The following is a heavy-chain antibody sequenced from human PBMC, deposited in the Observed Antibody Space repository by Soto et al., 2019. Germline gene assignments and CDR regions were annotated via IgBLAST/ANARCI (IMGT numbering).Heavy chain of an antibody. Sequence: SETLSLTCTVSGSSISIYYWSWIRQPPGKGLEWIGYIYYNGSTNKKPTLKKRVTKYVDTSKYQFSLNLTSVSAADTAVYYCARLGGFYQSLDSWGQGTLVT. CDR1: GSSISIYY. J-gene: IGHJ5*01. V-gene: IGHV4-59*08. D-gene: IGHD3-22*01. CDR2: IYYNGST. CDR3: ARLGGFYQSLDS.